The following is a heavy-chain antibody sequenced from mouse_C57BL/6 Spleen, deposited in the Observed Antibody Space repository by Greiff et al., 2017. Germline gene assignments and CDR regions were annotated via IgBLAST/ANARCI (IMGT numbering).Heavy chain of an antibody. CDR2: IDPNSGGT. Sequence: QVHVKQPGAELVKPGASVKLSCKASGYTFTSYWMHWVKQRPGRGLEWIGRIDPNSGGTKYNEKFKSKATLTVDKPSSTAYMQLSSLTSEDSAVYYCANHYYGSSYDYAMDYWGQGTSVTVSS. V-gene: IGHV1-72*01. CDR3: ANHYYGSSYDYAMDY. CDR1: GYTFTSYW. D-gene: IGHD1-1*01. J-gene: IGHJ4*01.